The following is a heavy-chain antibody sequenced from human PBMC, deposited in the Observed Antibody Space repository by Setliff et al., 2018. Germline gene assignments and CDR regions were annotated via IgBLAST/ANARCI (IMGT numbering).Heavy chain of an antibody. Sequence: SETLSLTCTVYGGSFTNYYWGWIRQSPGKGLEWIGEINHSGSTNYNPSLKSRLTISVDASTNQFSLKLISVTAADTAVYYCARANKKLDYYYYYYMDVWGKGTTVTVSS. CDR2: INHSGST. V-gene: IGHV4-34*01. J-gene: IGHJ6*03. CDR1: GGSFTNYY. CDR3: ARANKKLDYYYYYYMDV. D-gene: IGHD1-1*01.